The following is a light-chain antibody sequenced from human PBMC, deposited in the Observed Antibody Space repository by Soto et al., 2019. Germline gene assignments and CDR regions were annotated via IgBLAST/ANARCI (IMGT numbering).Light chain of an antibody. CDR1: QSVSSSY. V-gene: IGKV3-20*01. Sequence: ESVLTQSPGTLSLSPGERAALSCRASQSVSSSYLAWYQQKSGQAPRLLIYAASTRATSIPDRFSGSGSGTDFTLTISRLEPEDFAVYFCQLYGSSPPRYTFGQGTKLEIK. CDR2: AAS. CDR3: QLYGSSPPRYT. J-gene: IGKJ2*01.